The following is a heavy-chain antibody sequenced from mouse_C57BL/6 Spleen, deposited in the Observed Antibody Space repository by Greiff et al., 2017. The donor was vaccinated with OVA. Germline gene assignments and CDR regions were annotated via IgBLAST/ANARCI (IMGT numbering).Heavy chain of an antibody. CDR3: ARSPHYYGSSRYFDV. CDR1: GYAFTNYL. Sequence: ESGAELVRPGTSVKVSCKASGYAFTNYLIEWVKQRPGQGLEWIGVINPGSGGTNYNEKFKGKATLTADKSSSTAYMQLSSLTSEDSAVYFCARSPHYYGSSRYFDVWGTGTTVTVSS. CDR2: INPGSGGT. V-gene: IGHV1-54*01. D-gene: IGHD1-1*01. J-gene: IGHJ1*03.